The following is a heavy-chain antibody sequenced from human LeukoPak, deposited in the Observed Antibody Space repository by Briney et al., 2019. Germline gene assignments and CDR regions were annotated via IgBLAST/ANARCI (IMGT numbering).Heavy chain of an antibody. CDR2: IDPSGGST. J-gene: IGHJ4*02. CDR3: ARDGDGNPPDY. D-gene: IGHD4-23*01. CDR1: GYTFTSYY. Sequence: ASVKVSCKASGYTFTSYYMHWVRQAPGQGLEWMGIIDPSGGSTSYAQKFQGRVTMTRDTSTSTVCMELSSLRSEDTAVYYCARDGDGNPPDYWGQGTLVTVSS. V-gene: IGHV1-46*03.